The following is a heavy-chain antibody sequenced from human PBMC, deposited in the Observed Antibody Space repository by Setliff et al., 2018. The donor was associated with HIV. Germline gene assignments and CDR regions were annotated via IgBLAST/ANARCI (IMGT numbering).Heavy chain of an antibody. CDR1: GYTFTSYG. V-gene: IGHV1-18*01. Sequence: ASVKVSCKASGYTFTSYGISWVRQAPGQGLEWMGWISAYNGNTNYAQKLQGRVTMTTDTSTSTAYMELRSLRSDDTAVYYCATAKEVWLAEGGFDYWGQGTLVTVSS. D-gene: IGHD6-19*01. CDR2: ISAYNGNT. CDR3: ATAKEVWLAEGGFDY. J-gene: IGHJ4*02.